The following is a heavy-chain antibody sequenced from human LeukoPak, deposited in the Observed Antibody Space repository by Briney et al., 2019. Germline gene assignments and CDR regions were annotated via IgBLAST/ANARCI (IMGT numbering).Heavy chain of an antibody. Sequence: GGSLRLSCAASGFTFSSYAMNWVRQAPGKGLEWVSAISGSGGSTYYADSVKGRFTISRDNSKNTLYLQMNSLRAEDTAVYYCAKGGYCGGDCFFRLDYRGQGTLVTVSS. D-gene: IGHD2-21*02. CDR2: ISGSGGST. CDR3: AKGGYCGGDCFFRLDY. J-gene: IGHJ4*02. V-gene: IGHV3-23*01. CDR1: GFTFSSYA.